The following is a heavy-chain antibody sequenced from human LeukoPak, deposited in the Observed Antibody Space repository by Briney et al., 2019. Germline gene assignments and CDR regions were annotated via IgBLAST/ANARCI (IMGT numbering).Heavy chain of an antibody. J-gene: IGHJ4*02. CDR2: IGSSGSPI. Sequence: GGSLRLSCAPFGSTFSSYEMNWVRQAPGKGLEWVSYIGSSGSPIYYADSVKGRFTISRDNAKNSLYLQMNSLRAEDTAVYYCAAYYDFWSRDYWGQGTLVTVSS. V-gene: IGHV3-48*03. CDR3: AAYYDFWSRDY. D-gene: IGHD3-3*01. CDR1: GSTFSSYE.